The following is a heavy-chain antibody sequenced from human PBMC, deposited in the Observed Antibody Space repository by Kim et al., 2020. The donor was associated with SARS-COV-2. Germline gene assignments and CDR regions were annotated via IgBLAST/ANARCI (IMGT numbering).Heavy chain of an antibody. D-gene: IGHD3-22*01. Sequence: VSSIPGSGRYIYYADSVKGRFTISRDNAKNSVYLEINNLSAEDTAIYYCARASADYYCLEYWAQGTL. CDR2: IPGSGRYI. J-gene: IGHJ4*01. CDR3: ARASADYYCLEY. V-gene: IGHV3-21*06.